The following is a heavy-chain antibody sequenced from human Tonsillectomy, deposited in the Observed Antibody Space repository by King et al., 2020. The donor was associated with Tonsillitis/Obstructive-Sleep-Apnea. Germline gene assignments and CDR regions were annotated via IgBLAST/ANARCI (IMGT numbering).Heavy chain of an antibody. D-gene: IGHD2-2*02. CDR3: ARDRVVVVTAATPVYYYHGMDV. CDR1: GFTVSSNY. Sequence: VQLVESGGGLIQPGGSVRLSCAASGFTVSSNYMSWVRQAPRKGLEWVSIIYSGGGTYYADSVKGRFTISRDNSKNTLYLQMNRLRAEDPAVYYCARDRVVVVTAATPVYYYHGMDVWGQGTTVTVSS. J-gene: IGHJ6*02. CDR2: IYSGGGT. V-gene: IGHV3-53*01.